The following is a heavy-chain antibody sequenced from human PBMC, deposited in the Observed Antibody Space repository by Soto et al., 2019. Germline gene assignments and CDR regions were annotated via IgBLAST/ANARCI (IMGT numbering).Heavy chain of an antibody. Sequence: QVQLVQSGGGLVEPGGSLRLSCAASGFKFPDYDMTWIRQARGKGLEWISYINSRGTYTTYADSVRGRFTFSRDNAKNSLYLQMDSLTGEDTAVSYCACVAPTIFGAQFHQNLVDVWGQGNMVTVAS. V-gene: IGHV3-11*06. CDR2: INSRGTYT. CDR1: GFKFPDYD. CDR3: ACVAPTIFGAQFHQNLVDV. J-gene: IGHJ6*02. D-gene: IGHD3-3*01.